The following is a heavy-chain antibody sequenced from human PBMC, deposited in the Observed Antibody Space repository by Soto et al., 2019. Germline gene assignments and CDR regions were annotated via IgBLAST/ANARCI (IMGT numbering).Heavy chain of an antibody. CDR1: GGSSGSSGG. V-gene: IGHV4-4*02. D-gene: IGHD3-16*01. CDR3: ATGGRGWTGYNYGMAV. J-gene: IGHJ6*01. CDR2: IYHSGST. Sequence: SEPICVRWGVAGGSSGSSGGWRWVRQPPGEGLEWIGEIYHSGSTNYNPSLKSRVTISVDKSKNQLSLRLSSVTAADTAVYYCATGGRGWTGYNYGMAVWGHRTTVTVSP.